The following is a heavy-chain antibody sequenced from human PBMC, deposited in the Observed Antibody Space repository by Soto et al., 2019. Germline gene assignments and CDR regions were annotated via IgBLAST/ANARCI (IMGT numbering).Heavy chain of an antibody. D-gene: IGHD3-10*01. V-gene: IGHV3-23*01. Sequence: EVQLWESGGGLVQPGGSLRLSCAASRFTFSTYAMSWVRQAPGKGLEWVSDISGSGANTYYADSVKGRFTISRDNSKNTLYLQMNSLRAEDTAVYYCAESAMVRGGGWFDPWGQGTLVTVSS. CDR2: ISGSGANT. CDR3: AESAMVRGGGWFDP. J-gene: IGHJ5*02. CDR1: RFTFSTYA.